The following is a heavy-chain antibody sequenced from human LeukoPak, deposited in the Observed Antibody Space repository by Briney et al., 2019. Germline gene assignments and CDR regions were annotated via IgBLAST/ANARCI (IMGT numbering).Heavy chain of an antibody. CDR1: GFTLSSYG. CDR2: INHNGNVN. V-gene: IGHV3-7*03. J-gene: IGHJ6*02. CDR3: ARGGGLDV. Sequence: GKPLRLSCAASGFTLSSYGMHWVRQAPGKGLEWVASINHNGNVNYYVDSVKGRFTISRDNAKNSLYLQMSNLRAEDTAVYFCARGGGLDVWGQGATVTVSS. D-gene: IGHD3-16*01.